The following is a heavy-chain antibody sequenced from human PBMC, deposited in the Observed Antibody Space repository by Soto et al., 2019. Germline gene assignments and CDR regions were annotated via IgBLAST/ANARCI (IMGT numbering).Heavy chain of an antibody. CDR2: ISYDGSNK. Sequence: QVQLVESGGGVVQPGRSLRLSCAASGFTFSSCAMHWVRQAPGRGLEWVAVISYDGSNKYYADSVKGRFTISRDNSKNTLYLQMNSLRAEDTAVYYCARRWGSGYSDYWGQGTLVTVSS. CDR1: GFTFSSCA. D-gene: IGHD3-22*01. CDR3: ARRWGSGYSDY. V-gene: IGHV3-30-3*01. J-gene: IGHJ4*02.